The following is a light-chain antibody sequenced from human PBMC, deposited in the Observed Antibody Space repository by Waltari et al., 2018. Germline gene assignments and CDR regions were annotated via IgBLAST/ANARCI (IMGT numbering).Light chain of an antibody. CDR1: SRAVGGYNL. Sequence: QSALTQPASVSGSPGQSISITCTGTSRAVGGYNLVHWHQRLPGKAPKLIIYDVGNRPSGVSNRFSGSKSGNTASLIISGLQADDEADYYCCSYTRSGSLVFGGGTKLTVL. V-gene: IGLV2-14*03. J-gene: IGLJ2*01. CDR2: DVG. CDR3: CSYTRSGSLV.